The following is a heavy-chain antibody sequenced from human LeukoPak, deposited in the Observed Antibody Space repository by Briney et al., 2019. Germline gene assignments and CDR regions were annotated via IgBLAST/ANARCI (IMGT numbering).Heavy chain of an antibody. CDR1: GFTFSSYG. Sequence: QSGGSLRLSCAASGFTFSSYGMHWVRQAPGKGLEWVAVISYDGSKKYCADSVKGRFTISRDNSKNTLHLQMNSLRAEDTAVYHCAKDHYSSGWYSFDYWGQGTLVSVSS. J-gene: IGHJ4*02. V-gene: IGHV3-30*18. CDR2: ISYDGSKK. CDR3: AKDHYSSGWYSFDY. D-gene: IGHD6-19*01.